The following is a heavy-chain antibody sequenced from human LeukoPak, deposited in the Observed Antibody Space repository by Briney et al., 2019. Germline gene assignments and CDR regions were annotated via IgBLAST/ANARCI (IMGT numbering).Heavy chain of an antibody. Sequence: PGGPRIPSGAATGFTFNGDAILWVSQATGKGLAWVTTISGSGRSTYYADSMKGRFTISRDNSDNTLYLQMNSLRAEDTAVYYCAKGRYFGEHYFDCWGQGTLVTVSS. CDR2: ISGSGRST. CDR3: AKGRYFGEHYFDC. D-gene: IGHD3-10*01. V-gene: IGHV3-23*01. J-gene: IGHJ4*02. CDR1: GFTFNGDA.